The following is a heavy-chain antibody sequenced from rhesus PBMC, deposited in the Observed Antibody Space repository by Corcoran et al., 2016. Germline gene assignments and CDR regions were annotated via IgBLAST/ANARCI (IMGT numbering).Heavy chain of an antibody. CDR3: ARGNPPDY. Sequence: QVQLQESGPGLVKPSETLSLTCAVSGFSISSGYVWTWIRQPPWKGLEWMGCIDGSNGNTYYNSSLKSRVTISKDTSKNQFSLKLTSVTDAGTAVYYCARGNPPDYWGQGLLVTVSS. J-gene: IGHJ4*01. V-gene: IGHV4-127*01. CDR1: GFSISSGYV. CDR2: IDGSNGNT.